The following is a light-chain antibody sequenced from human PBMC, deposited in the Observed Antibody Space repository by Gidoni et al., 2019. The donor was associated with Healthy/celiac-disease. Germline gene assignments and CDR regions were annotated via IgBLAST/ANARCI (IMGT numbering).Light chain of an antibody. Sequence: TLSTQSPGTLSLSTVERATLSCSASQSVSSRHLAWYQQKPGQAPRLLISGASSRATGIPDRCSGSWCGTGFTVTISILEPEDFAVYYCQQYGSSPPTFGQGTKVEIK. CDR2: GAS. J-gene: IGKJ1*01. V-gene: IGKV3-20*01. CDR3: QQYGSSPPT. CDR1: QSVSSRH.